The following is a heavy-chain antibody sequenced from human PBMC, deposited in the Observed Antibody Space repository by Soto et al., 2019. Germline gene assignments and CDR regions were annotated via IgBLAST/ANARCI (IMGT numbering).Heavy chain of an antibody. J-gene: IGHJ3*02. Sequence: EPQLLESGGGLGHPGGSLRLSCAASGFTFSSYAMSWVRQAPGKGLEWVAAISGSGVSTYYADSVRGRLTISRDNSKKTVDLQMNSLRAEDAAIYYCAKFYCISTMCQAPAAKSTGGFEIWGQGTLVTVSS. CDR1: GFTFSSYA. CDR3: AKFYCISTMCQAPAAKSTGGFEI. CDR2: ISGSGVST. V-gene: IGHV3-23*01. D-gene: IGHD2-2*01.